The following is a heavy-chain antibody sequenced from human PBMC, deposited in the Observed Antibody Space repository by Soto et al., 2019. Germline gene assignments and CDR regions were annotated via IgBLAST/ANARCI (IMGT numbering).Heavy chain of an antibody. CDR1: GGSISSGDYY. CDR2: IYYSGST. J-gene: IGHJ6*04. Sequence: SETLSLTCTVSGGSISSGDYYWSWIRQPPGKGLEWIGYIYYSGSTYYNPSLKSRVTISVDTSKNQFSLKLSSVTAADTAVYYCARDGRGIAAAAYYYYYYGMDVWGEGTTVTVSS. V-gene: IGHV4-30-4*01. CDR3: ARDGRGIAAAAYYYYYYGMDV. D-gene: IGHD6-13*01.